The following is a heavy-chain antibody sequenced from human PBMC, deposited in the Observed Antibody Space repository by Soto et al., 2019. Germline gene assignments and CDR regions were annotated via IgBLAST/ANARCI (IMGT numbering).Heavy chain of an antibody. D-gene: IGHD3-10*01. Sequence: GASVKVSCKASGYTFASYGISWVRQAPGQGLEWMGWISAYNGNTNYAQKLQGRVTMTTDTSTSTAYMELSSLRSEDTAVYYCATDLNGVYYYYGMDVWGQGTTVTVSS. CDR3: ATDLNGVYYYYGMDV. CDR2: ISAYNGNT. CDR1: GYTFASYG. J-gene: IGHJ6*02. V-gene: IGHV1-18*01.